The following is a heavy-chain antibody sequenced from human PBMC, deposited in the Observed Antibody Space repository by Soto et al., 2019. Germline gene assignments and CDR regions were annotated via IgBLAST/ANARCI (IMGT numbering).Heavy chain of an antibody. CDR2: INPNSGGT. CDR1: GYTCTGYY. V-gene: IGHV1-2*02. J-gene: IGHJ6*02. CDR3: AREMVGATHYCYYGMDV. D-gene: IGHD1-26*01. Sequence: ASVKVSCKASGYTCTGYYMHWVRQAPGQGLEWMGWINPNSGGTNYAQRFQGRVTMSRDTSISTAYRELSSLRTDDPAVYYCAREMVGATHYCYYGMDVWGQGTTVTVSS.